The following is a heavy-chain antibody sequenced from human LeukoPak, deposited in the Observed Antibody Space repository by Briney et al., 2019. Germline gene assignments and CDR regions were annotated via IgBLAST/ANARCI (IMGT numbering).Heavy chain of an antibody. CDR1: GFTVSSKY. V-gene: IGHV3-66*01. CDR2: IYTDGST. CDR3: AIGHYRNIPG. J-gene: IGHJ4*02. Sequence: GGSLRLSCAASGFTVSSKYMNWVRQAPGKGLEWVSVIYTDGSTYYADSVRARFSISREDSKNTLFLQMNSLRAEDTAVYYCAIGHYRNIPGWGQGTLVTVSS. D-gene: IGHD1/OR15-1a*01.